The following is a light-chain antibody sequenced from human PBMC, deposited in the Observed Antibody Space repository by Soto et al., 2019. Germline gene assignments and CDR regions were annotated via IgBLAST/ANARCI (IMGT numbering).Light chain of an antibody. CDR3: QAWDSSTPVV. CDR1: KLGDKY. Sequence: SYELTQPPSVSVSPGQTASITCSGDKLGDKYACWYQQKPGQSPVLVIYQDSKRPSGIPERFSGSNSRNTATLTISGTQAMDEADYYCQAWDSSTPVVLGGGTQLTVL. V-gene: IGLV3-1*01. J-gene: IGLJ2*01. CDR2: QDS.